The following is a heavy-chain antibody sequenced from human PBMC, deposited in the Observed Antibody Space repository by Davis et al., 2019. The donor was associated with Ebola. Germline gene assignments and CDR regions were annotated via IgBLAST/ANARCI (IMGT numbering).Heavy chain of an antibody. CDR2: INPNSGGT. CDR1: GYTFTGYY. CDR3: ARGRTYYYDSSGYRPYYFDY. Sequence: ASVKVSCKASGYTFTGYYMHWVRQAPGQGLEWMGWINPNSGGTNYAQKFQGWVTMTRDTSISTAYMELSRLRSDDTAVYYCARGRTYYYDSSGYRPYYFDYWGQGTLITVSS. J-gene: IGHJ4*02. V-gene: IGHV1-2*04. D-gene: IGHD3-22*01.